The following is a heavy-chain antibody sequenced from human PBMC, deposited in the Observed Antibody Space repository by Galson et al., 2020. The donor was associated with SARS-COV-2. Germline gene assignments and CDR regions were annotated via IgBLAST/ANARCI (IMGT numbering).Heavy chain of an antibody. CDR1: GGSFSIYY. Sequence: SETLSLTCSVYGGSFSIYYWTWIRQPPGKGLEWIGEINHSGSTKYNPSLKSRVTISLETSKNQFSLKLSSVTATDTAVYYCAILEAPVLDSWGQGTLVIVSS. D-gene: IGHD1-1*01. CDR3: AILEAPVLDS. V-gene: IGHV4-34*01. CDR2: INHSGST. J-gene: IGHJ4*02.